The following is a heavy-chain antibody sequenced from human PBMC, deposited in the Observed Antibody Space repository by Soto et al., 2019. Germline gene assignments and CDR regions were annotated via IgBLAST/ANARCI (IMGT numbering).Heavy chain of an antibody. CDR3: AKGAVDTAMVIGLFDS. Sequence: PGGSLRLSCAASGFTFSSYAMSWVRQAPGKGLEWVSAISGSGGSTYYADSVKGRFTISRDNSKNTLYLQMNSRRAEDTAVYYCAKGAVDTAMVIGLFDSWGQGTLVSVSS. CDR2: ISGSGGST. D-gene: IGHD5-18*01. J-gene: IGHJ4*02. CDR1: GFTFSSYA. V-gene: IGHV3-23*01.